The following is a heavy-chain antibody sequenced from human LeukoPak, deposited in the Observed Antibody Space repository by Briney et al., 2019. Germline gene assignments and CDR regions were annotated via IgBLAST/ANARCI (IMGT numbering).Heavy chain of an antibody. V-gene: IGHV4-59*01. D-gene: IGHD6-6*01. J-gene: IGHJ6*03. Sequence: PSETLSLTCTVSGGSISSYYWSWIRQPPGKGLEWIGYIYYSGSTNYNPSLKSRVTISVDTSKNQFSLKLSSVTAADTAVYYCARMGGSSSYYYYMYVWGKGTTVTVSS. CDR1: GGSISSYY. CDR2: IYYSGST. CDR3: ARMGGSSSYYYYMYV.